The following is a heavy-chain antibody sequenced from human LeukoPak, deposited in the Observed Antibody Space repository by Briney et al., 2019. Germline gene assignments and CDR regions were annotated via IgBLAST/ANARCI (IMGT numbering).Heavy chain of an antibody. J-gene: IGHJ5*02. V-gene: IGHV3-7*03. Sequence: GGSLRLSCAASGFTFSSYWMNWARQAPGKGLEWVASINHNGNVNYYVDSVKGRFTISRDNSKNTLYLQMNSLRAEDTAVYYCAKVDYYDSSGYYPNWFDPWGQGTLVTVSS. CDR2: INHNGNVN. D-gene: IGHD3-22*01. CDR3: AKVDYYDSSGYYPNWFDP. CDR1: GFTFSSYW.